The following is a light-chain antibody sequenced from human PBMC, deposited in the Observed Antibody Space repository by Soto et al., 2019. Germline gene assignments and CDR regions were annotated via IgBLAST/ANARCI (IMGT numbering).Light chain of an antibody. J-gene: IGLJ1*01. CDR2: GSS. CDR3: QSYDSSLSGYV. CDR1: SSNIGAGYD. V-gene: IGLV1-40*01. Sequence: QSVLTQPPPVSGAPGQRVTISCTGSSSNIGAGYDVHWYQQLPGTAPKLLIYGSSSRPSGVPDRFAGSKSGTSASLAITGLQAEDEADYYCQSYDSSLSGYVFGTGTKVTVL.